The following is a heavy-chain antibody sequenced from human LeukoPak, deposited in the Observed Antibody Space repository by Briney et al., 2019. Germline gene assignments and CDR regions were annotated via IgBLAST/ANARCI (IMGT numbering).Heavy chain of an antibody. CDR1: GGSFSGYY. V-gene: IGHV4-34*01. D-gene: IGHD1-1*01. CDR3: ARRTRYYYYMEV. Sequence: SETLSLTCAVYGGSFSGYYWSWIRQPPGKGLEWIGEINHSGSTNYNPSLKSRVTISVDTSKNQFSLKLSSVTAADTAVYYCARRTRYYYYMEVWGKGTTVTVSS. CDR2: INHSGST. J-gene: IGHJ6*03.